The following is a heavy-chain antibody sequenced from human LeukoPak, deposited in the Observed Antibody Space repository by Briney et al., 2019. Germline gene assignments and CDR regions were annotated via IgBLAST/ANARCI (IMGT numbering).Heavy chain of an antibody. V-gene: IGHV4-59*01. Sequence: PSETLSLTCTVSGGSFSSYYWNWIRQPPGKGLEWIGYIYYSGSTNYNPSLKSRVTMLVDTSKKQFSLKLSSVTAADTAVYYCARESIADYYFDYWGQGTLVTASS. CDR3: ARESIADYYFDY. CDR2: IYYSGST. CDR1: GGSFSSYY. J-gene: IGHJ4*02. D-gene: IGHD2-21*01.